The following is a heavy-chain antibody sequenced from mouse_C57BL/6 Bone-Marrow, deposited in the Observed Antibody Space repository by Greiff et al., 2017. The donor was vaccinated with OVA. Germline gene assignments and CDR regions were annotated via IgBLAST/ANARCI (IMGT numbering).Heavy chain of an antibody. CDR1: GYTFTDYY. J-gene: IGHJ2*01. Sequence: VQLKQSGPELVKPGASVKISCKASGYTFTDYYMNWVKQSHGKSLEWIGDINPNNGGTSYNQKFKGKATLTVDKSSSTAYMELRSLTSYDSAVYYCARGAVVACDYWGQGTTLTVSS. D-gene: IGHD1-1*01. V-gene: IGHV1-26*01. CDR3: ARGAVVACDY. CDR2: INPNNGGT.